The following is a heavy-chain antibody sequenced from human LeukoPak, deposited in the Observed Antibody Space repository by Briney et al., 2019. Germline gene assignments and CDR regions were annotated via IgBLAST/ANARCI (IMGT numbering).Heavy chain of an antibody. V-gene: IGHV3-23*01. Sequence: GGSLRLSCAASGFTFSSYAMSWVRQAPGKGLEWVSAISGSGGSTYYADSVKGRFTISRDNSKNTLYLQMNSLRVEDTAVYYCAKDPRGYSVGWYFDLWGRGTLVTVSS. CDR1: GFTFSSYA. D-gene: IGHD5/OR15-5a*01. CDR3: AKDPRGYSVGWYFDL. CDR2: ISGSGGST. J-gene: IGHJ2*01.